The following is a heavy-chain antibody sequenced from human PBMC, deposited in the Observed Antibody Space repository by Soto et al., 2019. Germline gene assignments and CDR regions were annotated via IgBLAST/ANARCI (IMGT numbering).Heavy chain of an antibody. CDR3: AWGDSTDCSNGVCSFFYNHDMDV. Sequence: ASVKVSCKASGYSFTDHHIHWVRQAPGQGLEWLGRINPKSGGTSTAQKFQGWVTMTTDTSISTASMELTRLTSDDTAIYYCAWGDSTDCSNGVCSFFYNHDMDVWGQGTTVTVSS. CDR2: INPKSGGT. CDR1: GYSFTDHH. V-gene: IGHV1-2*04. D-gene: IGHD2-8*01. J-gene: IGHJ6*02.